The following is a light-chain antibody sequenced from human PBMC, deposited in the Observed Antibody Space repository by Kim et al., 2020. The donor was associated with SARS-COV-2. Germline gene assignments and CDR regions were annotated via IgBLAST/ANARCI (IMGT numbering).Light chain of an antibody. V-gene: IGLV3-19*01. Sequence: SSELTQDPAVSVALGLTVRITCQGDSLRNNYASWYQQKPGQAPVLVIYANYNRPSGIPDRFSGSVSGNTASLTITGARAEDEADYYCDSRDSNTNRHVVFGGGTRLTVL. CDR3: DSRDSNTNRHVV. J-gene: IGLJ2*01. CDR1: SLRNNY. CDR2: ANY.